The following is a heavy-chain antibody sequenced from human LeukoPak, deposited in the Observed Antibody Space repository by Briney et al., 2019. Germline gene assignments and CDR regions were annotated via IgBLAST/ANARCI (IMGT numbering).Heavy chain of an antibody. V-gene: IGHV1-18*01. J-gene: IGHJ3*02. CDR2: ISAYNGNT. D-gene: IGHD5-24*01. Sequence: ASVKVSCKASGYTFTSYGTSWVRQAPGQGLEWMGWISAYNGNTNYAQKLQRRVTMSTDTSTSTGYMELRSLRSDDTAVYYCARGLQETLAWLKALSAFDIWGQGTMVTVSS. CDR3: ARGLQETLAWLKALSAFDI. CDR1: GYTFTSYG.